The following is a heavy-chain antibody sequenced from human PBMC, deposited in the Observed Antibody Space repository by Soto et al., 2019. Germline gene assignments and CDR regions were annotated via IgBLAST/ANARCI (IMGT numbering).Heavy chain of an antibody. CDR3: AREVGASRTYYFDY. V-gene: IGHV3-74*01. J-gene: IGHJ4*02. CDR2: INSDGSST. Sequence: GGSLRLSCAASGFTFSRYWMHWVRQAPGKGLVWVSRINSDGSSTSYADSVKGRFTISRDNAKNTLYLQMNSLRAEDTAVYYCAREVGASRTYYFDYWGQGTQVTVSS. D-gene: IGHD1-26*01. CDR1: GFTFSRYW.